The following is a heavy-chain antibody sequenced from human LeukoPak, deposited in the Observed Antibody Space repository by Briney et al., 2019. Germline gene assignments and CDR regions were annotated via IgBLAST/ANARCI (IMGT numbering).Heavy chain of an antibody. CDR2: IIPIFGTA. V-gene: IGHV1-69*05. J-gene: IGHJ4*02. CDR1: GGTFSSYA. CDR3: ATKRGVVPAAVTSLSAAGPWYYFDY. Sequence: SVKVSCKASGGTFSSYAISWVRQAPRQGLEWMGGIIPIFGTANYAQKFQGRVTITTDESTSTAYMELSSLRSEDTAVYYCATKRGVVPAAVTSLSAAGPWYYFDYWGQGTLVTVSS. D-gene: IGHD2-2*01.